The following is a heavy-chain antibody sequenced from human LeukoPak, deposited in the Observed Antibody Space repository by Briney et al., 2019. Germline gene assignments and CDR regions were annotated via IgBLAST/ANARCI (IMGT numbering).Heavy chain of an antibody. Sequence: GGSLRLSCVASGFTFSSYGFNWVRQAPGKGLEWVSYISVDGKTKYYADSVKGRFTMSRDNAKKSLYLQMNSLRDEDTAVYYCARDNTLQLWSGLDYWGQGTLVTVSS. CDR3: ARDNTLQLWSGLDY. CDR2: ISVDGKTK. D-gene: IGHD5-18*01. J-gene: IGHJ4*02. CDR1: GFTFSSYG. V-gene: IGHV3-48*02.